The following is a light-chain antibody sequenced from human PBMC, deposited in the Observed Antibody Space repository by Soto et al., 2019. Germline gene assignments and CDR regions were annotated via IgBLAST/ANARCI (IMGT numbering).Light chain of an antibody. CDR3: QQYDNLHLT. V-gene: IGKV1-33*01. Sequence: DIQMTQSPSSLSASVGDRVTITCQASQDISNYLNWYQQKPGKAPKLLIYDASNLETGVPSRFSGSGSGIDFTFTISSLQPEDIATYYCQQYDNLHLTFGGGTKVEIK. CDR2: DAS. CDR1: QDISNY. J-gene: IGKJ4*01.